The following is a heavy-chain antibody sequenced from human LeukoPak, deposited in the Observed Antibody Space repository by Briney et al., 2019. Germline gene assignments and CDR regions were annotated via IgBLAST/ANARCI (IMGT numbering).Heavy chain of an antibody. D-gene: IGHD6-19*01. Sequence: SETLSLTCTVSGGSISTYYWSWLRQPPGKGLEWIGHIYNSGSTNYSPSLKSRVTISVDTSKNQFSLKLSSVTAADTAVYYCARFKRAGGWSYFDYWGQGTLVTVSS. V-gene: IGHV4-59*01. CDR2: IYNSGST. CDR3: ARFKRAGGWSYFDY. CDR1: GGSISTYY. J-gene: IGHJ4*02.